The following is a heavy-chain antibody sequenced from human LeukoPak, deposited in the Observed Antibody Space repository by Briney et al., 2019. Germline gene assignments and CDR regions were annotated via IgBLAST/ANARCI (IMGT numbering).Heavy chain of an antibody. CDR1: GGTFSSYA. Sequence: ASVKVSCKASGGTFSSYAISWVRQAPGQGLEWMGWISAYNGNTNYAQKLQGRVTMTTDTSTSTAYMELRSLRSDDTAVYYCARAKMATRGVRAFDIWGQGTMVTVSS. D-gene: IGHD5-24*01. J-gene: IGHJ3*02. CDR2: ISAYNGNT. V-gene: IGHV1-18*01. CDR3: ARAKMATRGVRAFDI.